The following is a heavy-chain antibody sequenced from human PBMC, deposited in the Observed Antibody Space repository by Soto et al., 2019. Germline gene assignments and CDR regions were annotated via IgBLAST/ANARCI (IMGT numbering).Heavy chain of an antibody. V-gene: IGHV4-39*01. D-gene: IGHD3-10*01. CDR2: IYYSGST. CDR3: ARRGGASAFDI. Sequence: QLQLQESGPGLVKPSETLSLTCTVSGGSISSSSYYWGWIRQPPGKGLEWIGSIYYSGSTYYNPSLKSRVAISVDTSKNQFSLKLSSVTAADTAVYYCARRGGASAFDIWGQGTMVTVSS. J-gene: IGHJ3*02. CDR1: GGSISSSSYY.